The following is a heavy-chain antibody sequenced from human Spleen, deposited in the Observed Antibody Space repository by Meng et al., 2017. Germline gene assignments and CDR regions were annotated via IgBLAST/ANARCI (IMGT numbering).Heavy chain of an antibody. J-gene: IGHJ5*02. CDR1: GGSIRSSDW. CDR2: IYHSGST. D-gene: IGHD3-16*02. CDR3: ARYNYRYSGNWFDP. V-gene: IGHV4-4*02. Sequence: HLRDVGAGLWMPLGTLSRTCCAAGGSIRSSDWWRWVRQPPGQGLEWIGEIYHSGSTNYNPSLKSRVTISLDQSKNQFSLKLSSVTAADTAVYYCARYNYRYSGNWFDPWGQGTLVTVSS.